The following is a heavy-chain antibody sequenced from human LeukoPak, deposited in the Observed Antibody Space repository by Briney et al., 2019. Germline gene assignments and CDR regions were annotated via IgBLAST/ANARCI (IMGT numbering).Heavy chain of an antibody. CDR1: GGTFSSYA. Sequence: SVKVSCKASGGTFSSYAISWVRQAPGQGLEWMGGIIPIFGTANYAQKFQGRVTITADESTSTAYMELSSLRSEDTAVYYCARIPPGYCSSTSCSVLWGQGTLVTVSS. D-gene: IGHD2-2*03. V-gene: IGHV1-69*01. CDR3: ARIPPGYCSSTSCSVL. J-gene: IGHJ4*02. CDR2: IIPIFGTA.